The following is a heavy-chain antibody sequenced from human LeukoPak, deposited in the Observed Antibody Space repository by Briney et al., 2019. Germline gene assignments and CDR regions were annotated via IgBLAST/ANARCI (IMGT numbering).Heavy chain of an antibody. CDR3: ASEGYSGYDFVVWDY. J-gene: IGHJ4*02. Sequence: SVQVSCKASGGTFSSYAISWVRQAPGQGLEWMGRIIPILGIANYAQMFQGRVTITADKSTSTAYMELSSLRSEDTAVYYCASEGYSGYDFVVWDYWGQGTLVTVSS. V-gene: IGHV1-69*04. CDR1: GGTFSSYA. D-gene: IGHD5-12*01. CDR2: IIPILGIA.